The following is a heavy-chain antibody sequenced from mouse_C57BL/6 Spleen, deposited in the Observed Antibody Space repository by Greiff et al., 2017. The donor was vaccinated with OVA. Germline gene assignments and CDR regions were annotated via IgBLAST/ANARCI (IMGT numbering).Heavy chain of an antibody. CDR2: ISSGSSTI. J-gene: IGHJ1*03. CDR1: GFTFSDYG. D-gene: IGHD1-1*01. CDR3: AREVVRYFDV. V-gene: IGHV5-17*01. Sequence: EVNLVESGGGLVKPGGSLKLSCAASGFTFSDYGMHWVRQAPEKGLEWVAYISSGSSTIYYADTVKGRFTISRDNAKNTLFLQMTSLRSEDTAMYYCAREVVRYFDVWGTGTTVTVSS.